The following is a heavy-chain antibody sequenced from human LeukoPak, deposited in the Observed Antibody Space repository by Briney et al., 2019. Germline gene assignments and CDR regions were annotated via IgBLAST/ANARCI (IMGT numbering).Heavy chain of an antibody. V-gene: IGHV3-21*01. CDR2: ISSSSSYI. D-gene: IGHD2-2*02. Sequence: GGSLRLSCAASGFTLSSYSMNWVRQAPGKGAEWVSSISSSSSYIYYADSVKGRFTISRDNAKNSLYLQMNSLRAEDTAVYYCARGNRGDIVVVPAAIPPDYWGQGTLVTVSS. J-gene: IGHJ4*02. CDR3: ARGNRGDIVVVPAAIPPDY. CDR1: GFTLSSYS.